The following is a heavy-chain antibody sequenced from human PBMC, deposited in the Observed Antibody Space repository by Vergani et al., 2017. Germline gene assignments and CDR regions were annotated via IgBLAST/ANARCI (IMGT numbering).Heavy chain of an antibody. CDR3: ARVPRGYSYGLRWFDP. J-gene: IGHJ5*02. Sequence: QVQLQQWGAGLLKPSETLSLTCAVYGGSFSGYYWSWIRQPPGKGLEWIGEINHSGSTNYNPSLKSRVTISVDTSKNQFSLKLSSVTAADTAVYYCARVPRGYSYGLRWFDPWGQGTLVTVSS. D-gene: IGHD5-18*01. V-gene: IGHV4-34*01. CDR1: GGSFSGYY. CDR2: INHSGST.